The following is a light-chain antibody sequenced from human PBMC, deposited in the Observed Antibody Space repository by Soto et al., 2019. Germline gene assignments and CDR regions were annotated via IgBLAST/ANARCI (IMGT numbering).Light chain of an antibody. Sequence: EIVLTQSPGTLSLSPGERATLSCRASQSVSSSYLAWYQQKPGQAPRLLIYGASSRATGIPDRFSGSGSGTDFTLTIIRLEPEDFSVYYCQQYCSSLLTFGGGTKVEIK. CDR1: QSVSSSY. CDR2: GAS. V-gene: IGKV3-20*01. J-gene: IGKJ4*01. CDR3: QQYCSSLLT.